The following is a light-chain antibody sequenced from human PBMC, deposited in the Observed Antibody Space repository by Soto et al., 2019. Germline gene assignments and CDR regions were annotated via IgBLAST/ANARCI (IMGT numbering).Light chain of an antibody. CDR1: SSDVGGYKY. Sequence: QSVLTQPAAVSGCPGQSITISCTGTSSDVGGYKYVSWYQQHPGKAPKLMIYEVSNRPSGVSNRFSGSKSGNTASLTISGLQAEDEADYYCNSYTSSFTRIFGTGTKVTVL. CDR2: EVS. J-gene: IGLJ1*01. CDR3: NSYTSSFTRI. V-gene: IGLV2-14*01.